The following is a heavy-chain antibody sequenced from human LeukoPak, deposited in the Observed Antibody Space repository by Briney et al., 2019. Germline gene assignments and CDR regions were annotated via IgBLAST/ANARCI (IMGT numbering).Heavy chain of an antibody. Sequence: SETLSLTCTVSGGSISSYYWSWIRQPAGKGLEWIGRIYTSGSTNYNPSLKSRVTMSVDTSKNQFSLKLSSVTAADTAVYYCARGTDMTPISGYYSFVYWGQGTLVSVSS. CDR2: IYTSGST. D-gene: IGHD5-12*01. CDR1: GGSISSYY. J-gene: IGHJ4*02. CDR3: ARGTDMTPISGYYSFVY. V-gene: IGHV4-4*07.